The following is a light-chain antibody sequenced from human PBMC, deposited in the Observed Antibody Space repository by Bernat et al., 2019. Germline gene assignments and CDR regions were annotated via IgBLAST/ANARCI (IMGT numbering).Light chain of an antibody. CDR1: SSDVGGYYY. CDR3: CSYAGGYSWV. CDR2: DVS. V-gene: IGLV2-11*01. Sequence: QSALTQPRSVSGSPGQSVTIACTGTSSDVGGYYYVSWYQQHPGKAPKLMIYDVSKRPSGVPDRFSGSKSGNTASLIISGLQAEDEADYYCCSYAGGYSWVFGTGTKVTVL. J-gene: IGLJ1*01.